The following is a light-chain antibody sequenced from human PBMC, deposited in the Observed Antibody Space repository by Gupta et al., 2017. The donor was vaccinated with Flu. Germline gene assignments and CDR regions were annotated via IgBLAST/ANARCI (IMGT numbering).Light chain of an antibody. CDR3: QKYNNAPWT. CDR2: RAS. Sequence: PSSLSASVGDSVTITCRASQCISNYVAWYQQKSGNAPKLLIYRASTLQSGVPSRFSGSGSGTVFTLTISSLQPEDGGTYYCQKYNNAPWTFGQGTKVEI. V-gene: IGKV1-27*01. CDR1: QCISNY. J-gene: IGKJ1*01.